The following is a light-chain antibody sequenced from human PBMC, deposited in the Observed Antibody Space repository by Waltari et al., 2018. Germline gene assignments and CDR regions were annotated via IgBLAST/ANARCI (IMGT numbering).Light chain of an antibody. V-gene: IGKV1-39*01. J-gene: IGKJ3*01. CDR3: LHRSNWPPLFT. CDR1: RAITNY. CDR2: AAS. Sequence: DIQMTQSPSSLSASVGDRVTITCRASRAITNYVNWYQQRPGLAPKLLIYAASTLQGGVPTRFSGSGSGTDFTLTISSLQIEDFATYYCLHRSNWPPLFTFGPGTKVDIK.